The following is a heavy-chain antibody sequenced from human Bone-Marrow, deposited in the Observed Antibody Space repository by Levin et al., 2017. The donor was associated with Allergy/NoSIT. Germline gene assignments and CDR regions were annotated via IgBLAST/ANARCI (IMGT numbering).Heavy chain of an antibody. Sequence: PSQTLSLTCAVSGGSIRSPVWWTWVRQPPGKGLEWIGEIYHSGGTNFNPSLKSRVTISLDKSKNQFSLRLSSVTAADTAVYYCARYYYYYMDVWGKGTTVTVSS. J-gene: IGHJ6*03. CDR3: ARYYYYYMDV. CDR1: GGSIRSPVW. CDR2: IYHSGGT. V-gene: IGHV4-4*02.